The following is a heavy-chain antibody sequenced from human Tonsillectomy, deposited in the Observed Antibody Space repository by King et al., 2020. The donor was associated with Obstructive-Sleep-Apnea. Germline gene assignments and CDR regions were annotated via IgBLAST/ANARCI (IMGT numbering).Heavy chain of an antibody. CDR3: AKGAVTGYYFDY. J-gene: IGHJ4*02. CDR2: IYPGGST. CDR1: GASVSSTTW. V-gene: IGHV4-4*02. D-gene: IGHD2-21*02. Sequence: QLQESGPGLVKPSGTLSLTCAVSGASVSSTTWWTWVRQPPGKGLEWIGEIYPGGSTNYNPSLKSRVTISVDKSKNQFSLNLTSVTAADTAVYYCAKGAVTGYYFDYWGKGTLVTVSS.